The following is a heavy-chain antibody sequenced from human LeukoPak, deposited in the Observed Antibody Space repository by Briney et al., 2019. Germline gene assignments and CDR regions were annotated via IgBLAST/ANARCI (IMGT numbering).Heavy chain of an antibody. J-gene: IGHJ4*02. Sequence: PGRSLRLSCAASGFTFDDYAMHWVRKAPGKGLGWVSGISWNSGSIGYADSVKGRFTISRDNAKNSLYLQMNSLRAEDMALYYCAKGGSSGWYFDYWGQGTLVTVSS. CDR1: GFTFDDYA. V-gene: IGHV3-9*03. CDR2: ISWNSGSI. CDR3: AKGGSSGWYFDY. D-gene: IGHD6-19*01.